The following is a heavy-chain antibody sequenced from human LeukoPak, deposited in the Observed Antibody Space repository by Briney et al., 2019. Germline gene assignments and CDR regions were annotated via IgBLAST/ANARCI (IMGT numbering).Heavy chain of an antibody. J-gene: IGHJ4*02. CDR3: ARDCSSDSCYPFDY. D-gene: IGHD2-2*01. CDR2: INPNSGGT. CDR1: GYTFTGYY. Sequence: ASVTVSCKASGYTFTGYYMHWVRQAPGQGLEWMGWINPNSGGTNYAQKFQGRVTMTRDTSISTAYMELSRLRSDDTAVYYCARDCSSDSCYPFDYWGQGTLVTVSS. V-gene: IGHV1-2*02.